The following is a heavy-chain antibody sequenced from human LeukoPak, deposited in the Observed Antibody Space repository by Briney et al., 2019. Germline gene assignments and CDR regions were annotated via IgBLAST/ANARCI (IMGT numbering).Heavy chain of an antibody. CDR2: IRYDGSNK. V-gene: IGHV3-30*02. CDR3: AKDTTPPKAGFDP. J-gene: IGHJ5*02. Sequence: GGSLRLSCAASGFTFSSYGMHWVRQAPGKGLEWVALIRYDGSNKYYADSVKGRFTISRDNSKNTLYLQMNSLRAEDTAVYYCAKDTTPPKAGFDPWGQGTLVTVSS. D-gene: IGHD1-14*01. CDR1: GFTFSSYG.